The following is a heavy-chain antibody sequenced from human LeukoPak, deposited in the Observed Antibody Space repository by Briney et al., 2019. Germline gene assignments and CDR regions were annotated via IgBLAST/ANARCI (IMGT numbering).Heavy chain of an antibody. CDR1: GYTFTSYV. CDR3: ASSATPNWFDP. CDR2: ISAYNGNT. Sequence: ASVKVSFKASGYTFTSYVISWVRQAPGQGLEWMGWISAYNGNTNYAQKLQGRVTMTTDTSTSTPYMELRSLRSDDTAVYYCASSATPNWFDPWGQGTLVTVSS. V-gene: IGHV1-18*01. D-gene: IGHD5-24*01. J-gene: IGHJ5*02.